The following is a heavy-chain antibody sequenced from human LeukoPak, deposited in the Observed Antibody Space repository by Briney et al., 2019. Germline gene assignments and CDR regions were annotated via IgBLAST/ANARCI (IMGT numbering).Heavy chain of an antibody. CDR2: IIPIFGTA. Sequence: SVKVSCKASGYTFTSYGISWVRQAPGQGLEWMGGIIPIFGTANYAQKFQGRVTITADESTSTAYMELSSLRSEDTAVYYCARDRGDGYPVVQFDYWGQGTLVTVSS. CDR1: GYTFTSYG. CDR3: ARDRGDGYPVVQFDY. V-gene: IGHV1-69*13. J-gene: IGHJ4*02. D-gene: IGHD5-24*01.